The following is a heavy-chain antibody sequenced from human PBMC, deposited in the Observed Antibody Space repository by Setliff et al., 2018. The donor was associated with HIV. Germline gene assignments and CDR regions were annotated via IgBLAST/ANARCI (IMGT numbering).Heavy chain of an antibody. D-gene: IGHD6-6*01. CDR3: ARDSDLDYSSSARWYFDL. CDR2: IYTSGST. CDR1: GGSISSYY. Sequence: PSETLSLTCTVSGGSISSYYWSWIRQPPGKGLEWIGYIYTSGSTNYNPALKSRVTISVETSKNQFSLKLRSVTAADTAVYYCARDSDLDYSSSARWYFDLWGRGTLVTV. J-gene: IGHJ2*01. V-gene: IGHV4-4*08.